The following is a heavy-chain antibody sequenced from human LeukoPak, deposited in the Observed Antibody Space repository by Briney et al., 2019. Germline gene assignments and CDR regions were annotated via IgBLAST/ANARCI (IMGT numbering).Heavy chain of an antibody. CDR3: ARTTSVTTDAFNI. J-gene: IGHJ3*02. CDR2: IYPGDSET. Sequence: EYLQISCMGTGYSHTSYWMGWVRQMPGKCLEWMGIIYPGDSETRYSPSFQGQVTISADKSISTAYLQWSSLKASDTAMYYCARTTSVTTDAFNIWGQGTMVTISS. D-gene: IGHD4-17*01. CDR1: GYSHTSYW. V-gene: IGHV5-51*01.